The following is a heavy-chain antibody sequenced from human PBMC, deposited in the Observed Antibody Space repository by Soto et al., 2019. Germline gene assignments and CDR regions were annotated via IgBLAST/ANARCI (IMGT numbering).Heavy chain of an antibody. Sequence: NPSETLFLTCTVSGGSVSSGSYYWSWIRQPPGKGLEWIGYIYYSGSTNYNPSLKSRVTISVDTSKNQFSLKLSSVTAADTAVYYCARLGLDYYYYGMDVWGQGTTVTVSS. J-gene: IGHJ6*02. CDR2: IYYSGST. CDR3: ARLGLDYYYYGMDV. V-gene: IGHV4-61*01. CDR1: GGSVSSGSYY.